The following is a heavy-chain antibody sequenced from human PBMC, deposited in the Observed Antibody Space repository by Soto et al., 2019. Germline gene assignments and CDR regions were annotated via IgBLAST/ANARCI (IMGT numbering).Heavy chain of an antibody. J-gene: IGHJ4*02. D-gene: IGHD2-21*02. CDR3: ARGGGIVVVTAPYDH. Sequence: GASVKVSCKASGYTFSSYYMNWVRQAPGQGLEWLGIINPSGGYTTYAQRFLGRVTMTSDTSTSTVHMELGSLTSEDTAVYYRARGGGIVVVTAPYDHWRQGTLVTVSS. V-gene: IGHV1-46*03. CDR2: INPSGGYT. CDR1: GYTFSSYY.